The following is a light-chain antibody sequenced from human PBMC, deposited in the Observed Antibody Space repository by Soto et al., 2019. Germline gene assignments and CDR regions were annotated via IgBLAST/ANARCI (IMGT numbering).Light chain of an antibody. CDR3: QQRSSWMT. V-gene: IGKV3D-20*02. Sequence: EILLTQSPGTLSLSPGERSTLSFRASQSLHSNFLAWYQQKPGQAPRLLIYDASTRATGTPARFSGSGSGTDFTLTISNLEPEDFALYYCQQRSSWMTFGQGTRLEIK. J-gene: IGKJ5*01. CDR2: DAS. CDR1: QSLHSNF.